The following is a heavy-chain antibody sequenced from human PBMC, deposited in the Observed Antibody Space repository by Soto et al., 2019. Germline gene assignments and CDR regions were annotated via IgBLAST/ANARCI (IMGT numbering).Heavy chain of an antibody. V-gene: IGHV4-30-2*01. Sequence: SETLSLTCAVSGGSISSGGYSWSWIRQPPGKGLEWIGYIYHSGSTYYNPSLKSRVTISVDRSKNQFSLKLSSVTAADTAVYYCARRSGVARNHFDYWGQGTLVTVSS. CDR1: GGSISSGGYS. D-gene: IGHD2-15*01. J-gene: IGHJ4*02. CDR3: ARRSGVARNHFDY. CDR2: IYHSGST.